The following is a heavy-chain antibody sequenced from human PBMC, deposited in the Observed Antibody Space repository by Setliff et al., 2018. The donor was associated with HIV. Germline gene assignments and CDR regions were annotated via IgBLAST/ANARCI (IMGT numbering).Heavy chain of an antibody. CDR1: GYTFTGYA. D-gene: IGHD6-13*01. CDR2: ISAYNGDT. CDR3: ARRGVFDAFDI. Sequence: AASVKVSCKASGYTFTGYAISWVRQAPGQGLEWLGWISAYNGDTNYAQKVQGRVSMTIDTSTSTAYMELRSLRSDDMAVYYCARRGVFDAFDIWGQGTMVTVS. J-gene: IGHJ3*02. V-gene: IGHV1-18*03.